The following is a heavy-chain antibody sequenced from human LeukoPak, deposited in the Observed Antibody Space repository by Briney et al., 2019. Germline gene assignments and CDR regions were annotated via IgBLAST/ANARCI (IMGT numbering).Heavy chain of an antibody. D-gene: IGHD3-10*01. CDR2: FDPEDGET. CDR3: ARDYYGKVPYGMDV. CDR1: GYTLTELS. V-gene: IGHV1-24*01. Sequence: ASVKVSCKVSGYTLTELSMHWVRQAPGKGLEWMGGFDPEDGETIYAQKFQGRVTMTEDTSTDTAYMELSSLRSEDTAVYYCARDYYGKVPYGMDVWGQGTTVTVSS. J-gene: IGHJ6*02.